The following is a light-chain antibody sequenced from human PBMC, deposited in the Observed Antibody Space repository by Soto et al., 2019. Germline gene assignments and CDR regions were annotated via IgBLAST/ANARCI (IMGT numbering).Light chain of an antibody. Sequence: EKVMTQSPATLSVSLGELASLSCRASQSVSSNLAGYQQKPGQALRLLIYDESARATGIRARFSGSGSGTEFTLIISSLQSEDLAVYYCQQYNEWPVTFGGETKVESK. CDR1: QSVSSN. CDR2: DES. J-gene: IGKJ4*01. V-gene: IGKV3-15*01. CDR3: QQYNEWPVT.